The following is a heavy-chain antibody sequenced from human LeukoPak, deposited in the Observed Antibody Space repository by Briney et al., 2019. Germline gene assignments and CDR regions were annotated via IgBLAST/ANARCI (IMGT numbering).Heavy chain of an antibody. V-gene: IGHV3-7*01. D-gene: IGHD6-6*01. CDR2: INEEGSEK. J-gene: IGHJ6*03. CDR3: ARADSSIAARLSRSSIFNYYYYMDV. CDR1: GFSFGSNW. Sequence: PGESLRLSCTASGFSFGSNWMTWVRQAPGKGLEWVANINEEGSEKYYVDSVKGRFTISRDNAKNAVYLQMNCLRAEDTAVYYCARADSSIAARLSRSSIFNYYYYMDVWGKGTTVTVSS.